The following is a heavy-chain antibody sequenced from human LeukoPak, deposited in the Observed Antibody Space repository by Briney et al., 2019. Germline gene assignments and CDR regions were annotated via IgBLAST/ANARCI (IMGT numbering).Heavy chain of an antibody. D-gene: IGHD6-13*01. Sequence: GGSLRLSCAASGFTVSSNYMTWVRQAPGKGLEWVSVIYSGGTTYYADSVKGRFTISRDISKNTLYLQMNSLRAHDTAVYYCARLQGNWYIPAWGQGTLVTVSS. V-gene: IGHV3-53*01. CDR1: GFTVSSNY. J-gene: IGHJ5*02. CDR2: IYSGGTT. CDR3: ARLQGNWYIPA.